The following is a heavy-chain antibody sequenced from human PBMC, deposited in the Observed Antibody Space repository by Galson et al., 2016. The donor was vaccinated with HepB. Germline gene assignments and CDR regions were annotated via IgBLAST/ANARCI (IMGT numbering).Heavy chain of an antibody. D-gene: IGHD4-23*01. CDR2: ISSSGNVM. CDR3: VRVRADYGGNMPDAFDI. CDR1: GFTFSSYE. V-gene: IGHV3-48*03. J-gene: IGHJ3*02. Sequence: SLRLSCAASGFTFSSYEMNWVRQAPGKGLEWVSHISSSGNVMYYADSVKGRFTISRDNAKNSLYLQMNSLRPGDTAVYYCVRVRADYGGNMPDAFDIWGQGTMVTVSS.